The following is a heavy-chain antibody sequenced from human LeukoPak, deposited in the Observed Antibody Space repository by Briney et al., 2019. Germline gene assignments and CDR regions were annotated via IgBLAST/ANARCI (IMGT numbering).Heavy chain of an antibody. D-gene: IGHD2-15*01. CDR3: ARDRGVVAATPYYYYGMDV. V-gene: IGHV3-48*03. CDR2: ISSSGSTI. J-gene: IGHJ6*02. CDR1: GFTFSSYE. Sequence: GGSLRLSCAASGFTFSSYEMNWVRQAPGKGLEWVSYISSSGSTIYYADSVKGRFTISRDNAKNSLYLQMNSLRAEDTAVYYCARDRGVVAATPYYYYGMDVWGQGTTVTVSS.